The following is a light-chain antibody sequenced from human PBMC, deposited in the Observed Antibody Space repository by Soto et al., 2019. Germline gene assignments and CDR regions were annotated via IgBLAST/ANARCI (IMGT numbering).Light chain of an antibody. Sequence: DIQITHSPSSLSASIGDRDTITCRASQSIGRYFNWYQQKPGKAPRLQIYGASSWDSGVSSRFSGSGSGTDFTLTISSLQPEDFATYYCQQSYSSPRTFGQGTKVDIK. CDR2: GAS. J-gene: IGKJ1*01. CDR3: QQSYSSPRT. V-gene: IGKV1-39*01. CDR1: QSIGRY.